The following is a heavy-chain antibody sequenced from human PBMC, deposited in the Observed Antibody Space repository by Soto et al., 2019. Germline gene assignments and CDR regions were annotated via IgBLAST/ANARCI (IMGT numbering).Heavy chain of an antibody. V-gene: IGHV3-30*18. J-gene: IGHJ6*02. CDR3: TKGPAIVLVPAAMNYYYGMDV. D-gene: IGHD2-2*01. CDR2: ISYDGSNK. CDR1: GFTFSSYG. Sequence: QVQLVESGGGVGQPGRSLRLSCAASGFTFSSYGMHWVRQAPGKGLEWVAVISYDGSNKYYADSVKGRFTISRDNSKNTLYLQRNRLRAEETAVYYCTKGPAIVLVPAAMNYYYGMDVWGQGTTVTVSS.